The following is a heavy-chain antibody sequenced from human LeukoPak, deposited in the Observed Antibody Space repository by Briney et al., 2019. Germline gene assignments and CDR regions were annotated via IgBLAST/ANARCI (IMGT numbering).Heavy chain of an antibody. CDR3: ARVLRYFDWLLRGSAFDI. CDR2: INHSGST. V-gene: IGHV4-34*01. J-gene: IGHJ3*02. D-gene: IGHD3-9*01. Sequence: SETLSLTCAVYGGSFSGYYWSWIRQPPGKRLEWIGEINHSGSTNYNPSLKSRVTISVDTSKNQFSLKLSSVTAADTAVYYCARVLRYFDWLLRGSAFDIWGQGTMVTVSS. CDR1: GGSFSGYY.